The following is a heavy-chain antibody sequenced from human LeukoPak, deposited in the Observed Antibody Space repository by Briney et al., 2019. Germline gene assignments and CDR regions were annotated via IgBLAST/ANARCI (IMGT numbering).Heavy chain of an antibody. CDR2: ISSSSSYI. J-gene: IGHJ3*02. D-gene: IGHD1-1*01. V-gene: IGHV3-21*01. CDR3: ARRTGTSDAFDI. Sequence: GGTLRLSCAASGFTFSSYSMNWVRQAPGKGLEWVSSISSSSSYIYYADSVKGRFTISRDNAKNSLYPQMNSLRAEDTAVYYCARRTGTSDAFDIWGQGTMVTVSS. CDR1: GFTFSSYS.